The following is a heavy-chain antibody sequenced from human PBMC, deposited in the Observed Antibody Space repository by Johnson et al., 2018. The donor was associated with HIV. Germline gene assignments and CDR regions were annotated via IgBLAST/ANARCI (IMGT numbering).Heavy chain of an antibody. V-gene: IGHV3-48*04. CDR3: ARPIAARDAFDI. CDR2: ISTSGSTI. Sequence: VQLVESGGGLVQPGGSLRLSCAASGFTFSSYAMSWVRQAPGEGLEWVSYISTSGSTIYYADSVKGRFTISRDNAKNSLYLQMNSLRAEDTAVYYCARPIAARDAFDIWGQGTMVTVSS. CDR1: GFTFSSYA. D-gene: IGHD6-6*01. J-gene: IGHJ3*02.